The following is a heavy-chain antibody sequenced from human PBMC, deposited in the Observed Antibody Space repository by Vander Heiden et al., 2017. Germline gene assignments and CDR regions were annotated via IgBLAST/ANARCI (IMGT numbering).Heavy chain of an antibody. D-gene: IGHD3-10*01. J-gene: IGHJ4*02. V-gene: IGHV3-7*01. CDR3: ARDYSGSGSHDS. Sequence: EDQLVESGGGLDQPGESLKLSGADSGFIYTNHRMSWVRQDPGKGLEWVANIKQDGSVIYYVDSVKGRFTISRDNAEKSLYLQMTNLRAEDTAVYYCARDYSGSGSHDSWGQGTLVTVSS. CDR1: GFIYTNHR. CDR2: IKQDGSVI.